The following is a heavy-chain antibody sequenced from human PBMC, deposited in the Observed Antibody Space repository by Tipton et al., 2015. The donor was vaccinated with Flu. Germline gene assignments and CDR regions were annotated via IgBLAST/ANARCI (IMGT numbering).Heavy chain of an antibody. D-gene: IGHD3-10*01. J-gene: IGHJ4*02. CDR2: IKPDGSET. V-gene: IGHV3-7*04. Sequence: GSLRLSCVASGFTLSSYWMSWVRQAPGKGLEWVAVIKPDGSETHYLGSVKGRFTLSRDNAKNSVSLQMSNLRVEDTAVYYCVRAIAASGSFWGQGTLVTVSS. CDR1: GFTLSSYW. CDR3: VRAIAASGSF.